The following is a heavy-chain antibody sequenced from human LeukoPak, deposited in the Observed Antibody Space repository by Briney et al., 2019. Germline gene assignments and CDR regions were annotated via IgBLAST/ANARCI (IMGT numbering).Heavy chain of an antibody. CDR1: GFTFSSHG. V-gene: IGHV3-33*01. CDR2: IWYDGSNK. Sequence: GRSLRLSCAASGFTFSSHGMHWVRQSPGKGLEWVAVIWYDGSNKFYADSVRGRFTISRDNSKNTLYVQMNSLRAEDTAVYYCARGRGSGWYDAFDIWGQGTMVTVSS. CDR3: ARGRGSGWYDAFDI. J-gene: IGHJ3*02. D-gene: IGHD6-19*01.